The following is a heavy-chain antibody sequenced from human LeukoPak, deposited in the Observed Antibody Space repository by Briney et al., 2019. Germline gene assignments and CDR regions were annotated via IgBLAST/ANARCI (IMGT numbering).Heavy chain of an antibody. CDR1: GFTFSSYA. J-gene: IGHJ4*02. CDR3: GTRRWGGGGFGGVIVMGDY. Sequence: GGSLRLSCSASGFTFSSYAMHWVRQAPGKGLEYVSAISSNGGSTYYADSVKGRFTISRDNSKNTLYLQMSSLRAEDTAVYYCGTRRWGGGGFGGVIVMGDYWGQGTLVTVSS. D-gene: IGHD3-16*02. CDR2: ISSNGGST. V-gene: IGHV3-64D*06.